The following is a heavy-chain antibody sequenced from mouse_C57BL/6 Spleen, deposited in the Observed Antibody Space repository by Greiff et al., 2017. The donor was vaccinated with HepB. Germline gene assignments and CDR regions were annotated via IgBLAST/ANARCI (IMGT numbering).Heavy chain of an antibody. CDR1: GYAFTNYL. V-gene: IGHV1-54*01. CDR2: INPGSGGT. D-gene: IGHD2-4*01. Sequence: VQLQQSGAELVRPGTSVKVSCKASGYAFTNYLIEWVKQRPGQGLEWIGVINPGSGGTNYNEKFKGKATLTADKSSSTAYMQLSSLTSEDSAVYFCARKGYDYDEIYAMDYWGQGTSVTVSS. CDR3: ARKGYDYDEIYAMDY. J-gene: IGHJ4*01.